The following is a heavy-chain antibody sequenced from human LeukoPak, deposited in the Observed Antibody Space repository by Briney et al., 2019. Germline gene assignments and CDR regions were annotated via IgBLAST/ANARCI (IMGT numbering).Heavy chain of an antibody. D-gene: IGHD5-12*01. Sequence: GGSLRLSCVASGFTFSSYWMNWVRQAPGKGLEWVANIKQDGSEKYYVDSVKGRFTISRDNAKNSLYLQLNSLRAEDTAIYYCVGGSGYWGQGTLVTVSS. CDR2: IKQDGSEK. V-gene: IGHV3-7*01. J-gene: IGHJ4*02. CDR3: VGGSGY. CDR1: GFTFSSYW.